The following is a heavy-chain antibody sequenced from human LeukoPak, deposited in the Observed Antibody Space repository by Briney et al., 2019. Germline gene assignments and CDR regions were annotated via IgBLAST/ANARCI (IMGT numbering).Heavy chain of an antibody. D-gene: IGHD2-15*01. CDR1: GFTFSSYA. J-gene: IGHJ4*02. CDR2: ISGSGGST. V-gene: IGHV3-23*01. Sequence: GGSLRLSCAASGFTFSSYAMSWVRQAPGKGLEWVSAISGSGGSTYYADSVKGRFTISRDNSKNTLYLQMNSLRAEDTAVYYCAKDLEVYCSGGSCYAHDYWGQGTLVTVSS. CDR3: AKDLEVYCSGGSCYAHDY.